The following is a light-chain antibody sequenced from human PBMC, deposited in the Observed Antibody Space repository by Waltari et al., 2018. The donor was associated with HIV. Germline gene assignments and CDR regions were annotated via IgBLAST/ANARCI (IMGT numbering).Light chain of an antibody. CDR3: QQTYNSIT. Sequence: DFQMTQSPSSLSASVGDRVTITCRTSQSISSYLNWYHQKPGEAPKLLIYGSSSLQSGVPPRFSGSGSGTDFTLTIYNLQREDFGTYYCQQTYNSITFGQGTRLEI. J-gene: IGKJ5*01. CDR2: GSS. CDR1: QSISSY. V-gene: IGKV1-39*01.